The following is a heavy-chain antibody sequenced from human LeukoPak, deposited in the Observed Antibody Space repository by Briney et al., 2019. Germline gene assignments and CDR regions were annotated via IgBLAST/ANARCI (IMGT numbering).Heavy chain of an antibody. Sequence: GGSLRLSCAASGFIVSSNYMNWVRQAPGKGLELVSVIRSGGTTDYADPVKGRFTISRDNSKNTLYLQMDSLRAEDTAVYYCARDIPDNSYEYWGQGTLVTVSS. CDR1: GFIVSSNY. CDR2: IRSGGTT. CDR3: ARDIPDNSYEY. D-gene: IGHD2-21*01. V-gene: IGHV3-53*01. J-gene: IGHJ4*02.